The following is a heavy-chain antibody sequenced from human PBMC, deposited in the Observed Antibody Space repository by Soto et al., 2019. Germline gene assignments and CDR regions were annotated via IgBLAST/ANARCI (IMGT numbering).Heavy chain of an antibody. CDR2: ISAYNGNT. CDR3: ARGSRYYYDSSGYYYDY. V-gene: IGHV1-18*04. CDR1: GYTFTSYG. Sequence: ASVKVSCKASGYTFTSYGISWVRQAPGQGPEWMGWISAYNGNTNYAQKLQGRVTMTTDTSTSTAYMELRSLRSDDTAVYYCARGSRYYYDSSGYYYDYWGQGTLVTVSS. J-gene: IGHJ4*02. D-gene: IGHD3-22*01.